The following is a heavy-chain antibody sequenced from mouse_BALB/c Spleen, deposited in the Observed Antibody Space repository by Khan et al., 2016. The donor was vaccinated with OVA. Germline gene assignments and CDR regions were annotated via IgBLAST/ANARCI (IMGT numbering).Heavy chain of an antibody. J-gene: IGHJ3*01. CDR3: AREGAYYRSDGWFAY. Sequence: QIQLVQSGAELARPGASVKMSCKASGYTFTTYTIHWVKQRPGQGLEWIGYIIPSNDYTNYNQKFKDRATLTADKSSSTAYMQLSSLTSEDSAVYYCAREGAYYRSDGWFAYWGQWTLVTVSA. CDR1: GYTFTTYT. V-gene: IGHV1-4*01. D-gene: IGHD2-14*01. CDR2: IIPSNDYT.